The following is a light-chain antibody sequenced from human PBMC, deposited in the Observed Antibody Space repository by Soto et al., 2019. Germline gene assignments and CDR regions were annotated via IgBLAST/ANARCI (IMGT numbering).Light chain of an antibody. CDR1: NIGTKG. CDR3: QVWDESSDNHV. J-gene: IGLJ1*01. V-gene: IGLV3-21*02. Sequence: SSELTQPPSLSVAPGQTARIACGGNNIGTKGVHWYRQKPGQAPVLVLYDDDGRPSGIPERFSGSNSGNTATLTISRVEAGDAADYYCQVWDESSDNHVYGTGTKVNVL. CDR2: DDD.